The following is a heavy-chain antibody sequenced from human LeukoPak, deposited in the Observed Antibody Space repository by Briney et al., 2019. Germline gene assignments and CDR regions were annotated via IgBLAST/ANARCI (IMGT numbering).Heavy chain of an antibody. Sequence: GGSLRLSCAASGFTFSSYGMHWVRQAPGKGLEWVAVISYDGSNKYYADSVKGRFTISRDNSKNTLYLQMYSLRAEDTAVYYCAKAHRRILGATEGVDYWGQGTLVTVSS. D-gene: IGHD1-26*01. J-gene: IGHJ4*02. CDR3: AKAHRRILGATEGVDY. V-gene: IGHV3-30*18. CDR2: ISYDGSNK. CDR1: GFTFSSYG.